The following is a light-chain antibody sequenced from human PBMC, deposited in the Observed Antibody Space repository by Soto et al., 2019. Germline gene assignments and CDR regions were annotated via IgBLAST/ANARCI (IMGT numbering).Light chain of an antibody. CDR3: QQLNVVHTIT. CDR1: QSVISSY. Sequence: APVSCLAIQSVISSYLAWYQQKPGQAPRLLIYGASSRVTGIQDRFSGSGSGTDFTLAISRLEPEDFAVYYFQQLNVVHTITLGQGTLLDIK. CDR2: GAS. J-gene: IGKJ5*01. V-gene: IGKV3-20*01.